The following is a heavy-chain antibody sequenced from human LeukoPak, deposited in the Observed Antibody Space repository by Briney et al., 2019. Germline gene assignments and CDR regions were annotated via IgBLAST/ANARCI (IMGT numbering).Heavy chain of an antibody. CDR3: ARDPMTRLFPAFDI. CDR1: GGSISSGSYY. J-gene: IGHJ3*02. V-gene: IGHV4-61*02. Sequence: PSQTLSLTCTVSGGSISSGSYYWSWIRQPAGKGLEWIGRIYTSGSTNYNPSLKSRVTISVDKSKNQFSLKLSSVTAADTAVYYCARDPMTRLFPAFDIWGQGTMVTVSS. D-gene: IGHD3-16*01. CDR2: IYTSGST.